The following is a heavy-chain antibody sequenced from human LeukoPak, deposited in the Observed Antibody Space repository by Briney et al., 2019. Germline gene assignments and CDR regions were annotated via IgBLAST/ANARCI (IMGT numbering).Heavy chain of an antibody. D-gene: IGHD3-10*01. CDR3: AKASLTMVRGVIITYFDY. CDR1: GFTFSSYG. CDR2: IAYDGSNK. V-gene: IGHV3-30*18. Sequence: GGSLRLSCAASGFTFSSYGMHWVRQAPGKGLEWVAVIAYDGSNKYYADSVKGRFTISRDNSKNTLYLQMNSLRAEDTAEYYCAKASLTMVRGVIITYFDYWGQGTLVTVSS. J-gene: IGHJ4*02.